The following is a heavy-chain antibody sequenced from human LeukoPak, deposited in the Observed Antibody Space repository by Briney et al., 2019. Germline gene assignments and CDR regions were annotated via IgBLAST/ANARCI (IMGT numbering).Heavy chain of an antibody. CDR2: ISSSGSTI. CDR1: GFTFSDYY. J-gene: IGHJ4*02. D-gene: IGHD3-22*01. Sequence: GGSLRLSCAASGFTFSDYYMSWIRQAPGKGLEWVSYISSSGSTIYYADSVKGRFTISRHNAKNSLYLQMNSLRAEDTAVYYCARVRLHYYDSSGYPGYFDYWGQGTLVTVSS. CDR3: ARVRLHYYDSSGYPGYFDY. V-gene: IGHV3-11*01.